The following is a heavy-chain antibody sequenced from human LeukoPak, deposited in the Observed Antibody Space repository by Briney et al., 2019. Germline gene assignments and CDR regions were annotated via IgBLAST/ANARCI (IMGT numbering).Heavy chain of an antibody. CDR1: GFTLCSFW. CDR2: IKQDGSDV. J-gene: IGHJ3*02. V-gene: IGHV3-7*04. D-gene: IGHD3-3*01. CDR3: ARGGPVPRITIFGVIFDAFDI. Sequence: VGSLSLSCAASGFTLCSFWISSVRQAARQRRRGVANIKQDGSDVYYVDSVKGRFTTSRDNDKNSLSLQMDSLKAEDTALYYCARGGPVPRITIFGVIFDAFDIWGQGTMVTVSS.